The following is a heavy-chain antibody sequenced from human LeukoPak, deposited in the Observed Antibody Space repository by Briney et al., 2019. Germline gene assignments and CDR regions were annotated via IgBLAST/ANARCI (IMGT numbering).Heavy chain of an antibody. CDR3: ARDYYDILTGYLTGNDY. Sequence: GGSLRLSCAASGFTFSSYSMNWVRQAPGKGLEWVPSLSSSSTYIYYADSVKGRFTISRDNAKNSLYLQMNSLRAEDTAVYYCARDYYDILTGYLTGNDYWGQGTLVTVSS. CDR1: GFTFSSYS. D-gene: IGHD3-9*01. CDR2: LSSSSTYI. J-gene: IGHJ4*02. V-gene: IGHV3-21*01.